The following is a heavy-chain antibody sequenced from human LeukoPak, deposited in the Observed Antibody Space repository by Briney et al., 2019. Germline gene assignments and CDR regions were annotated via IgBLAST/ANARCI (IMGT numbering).Heavy chain of an antibody. D-gene: IGHD2-2*01. CDR1: GGTFSSYA. V-gene: IGHV1-69*13. CDR2: IIPIFGTA. CDR3: ARGVVVVVPAAMPEGYYYYYGMDV. J-gene: IGHJ6*02. Sequence: ASVKVSCKASGGTFSSYAISWVRQAPGQGLEWMGGIIPIFGTANYAQKFQGRVTITADESTNTAYMELSSLRSEDTAVYYCARGVVVVVPAAMPEGYYYYYGMDVWGQGTAVTVSS.